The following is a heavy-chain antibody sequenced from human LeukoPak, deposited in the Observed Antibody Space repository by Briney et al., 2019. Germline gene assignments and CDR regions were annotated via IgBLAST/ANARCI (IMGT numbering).Heavy chain of an antibody. CDR3: ARQPRPLLWFGELLSFDAFDI. CDR1: GYTFTSYD. Sequence: GASVKVSCKASGYTFTSYDINWVRQATGQGLEWMGWMNPNSGNTGYAQKFQGRVTMTRNTSISTAYMELSSLRSEDTAVYYCARQPRPLLWFGELLSFDAFDIWGQGTMVTVSS. V-gene: IGHV1-8*01. CDR2: MNPNSGNT. D-gene: IGHD3-10*01. J-gene: IGHJ3*02.